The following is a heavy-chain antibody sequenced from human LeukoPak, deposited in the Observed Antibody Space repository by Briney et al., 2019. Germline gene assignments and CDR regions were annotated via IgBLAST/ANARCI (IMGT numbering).Heavy chain of an antibody. D-gene: IGHD3-22*01. Sequence: GGSLTLSCTASGFTFSSYAMRWVRQAPGEGREWVSAISGSGGSTYYADSVKGRFTISRDNSKNTLYLQINSLRAEDTAVYYCAKDVDSSGDYWGQGTLVTVSS. CDR3: AKDVDSSGDY. CDR1: GFTFSSYA. V-gene: IGHV3-23*01. CDR2: ISGSGGST. J-gene: IGHJ4*02.